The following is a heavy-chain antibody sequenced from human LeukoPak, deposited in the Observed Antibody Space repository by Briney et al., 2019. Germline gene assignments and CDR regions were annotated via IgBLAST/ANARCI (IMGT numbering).Heavy chain of an antibody. Sequence: ASVKVSCKASGYTFTSYYMHWVRQAPGQGLEWMGIINPSGGSTSYAQKFQGRVTMTGDTSTSTVYMELSSLRSEDTAVYYCARDREGAAAGSPDAFDIWGQGTMVTVSS. D-gene: IGHD6-13*01. J-gene: IGHJ3*02. CDR1: GYTFTSYY. V-gene: IGHV1-46*01. CDR2: INPSGGST. CDR3: ARDREGAAAGSPDAFDI.